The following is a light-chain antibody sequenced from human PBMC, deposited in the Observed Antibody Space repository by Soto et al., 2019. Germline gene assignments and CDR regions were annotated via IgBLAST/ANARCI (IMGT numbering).Light chain of an antibody. CDR3: ISSTDRPSYL. V-gene: IGLV2-14*03. Sequence: QSVLTQPASVSGSPGQSITISCSGTSRDIGSYDQVAWYQQFPGKSPKLIIYAVSDRPSGVSDRFSGFRSGISASLTISGLQTEDEADYSCISSTDRPSYLFGTGPTVPVL. J-gene: IGLJ1*01. CDR1: SRDIGSYDQ. CDR2: AVS.